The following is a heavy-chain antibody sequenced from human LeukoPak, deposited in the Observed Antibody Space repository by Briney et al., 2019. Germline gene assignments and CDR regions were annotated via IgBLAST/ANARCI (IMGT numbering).Heavy chain of an antibody. CDR3: AGKMDTGYDI. CDR2: IYHSGST. D-gene: IGHD5-18*01. Sequence: PSETLSLTCAVSGYSISSGYYWGWIRQPPGKGLEWIGSIYHSGSTYYNPSLKSRVTISVDTSKNQFSLKLSSVTAADTAVYYCAGKMDTGYDIWGQGTMVTVSS. V-gene: IGHV4-38-2*01. CDR1: GYSISSGYY. J-gene: IGHJ3*02.